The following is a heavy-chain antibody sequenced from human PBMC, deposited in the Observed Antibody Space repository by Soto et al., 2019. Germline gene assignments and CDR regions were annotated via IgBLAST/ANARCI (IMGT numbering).Heavy chain of an antibody. Sequence: PSQTLSLTCAISRDSVSSNSAAWNWIRQSPSRGLEWLGRTYYRSKWYNDYAVSVKSRITINPDTSKNQFSLQLNSVTPEDTAVYFCARDLGIAAAGPFDYWGQGTLVTVSS. D-gene: IGHD6-13*01. J-gene: IGHJ4*02. V-gene: IGHV6-1*01. CDR2: TYYRSKWYN. CDR3: ARDLGIAAAGPFDY. CDR1: RDSVSSNSAA.